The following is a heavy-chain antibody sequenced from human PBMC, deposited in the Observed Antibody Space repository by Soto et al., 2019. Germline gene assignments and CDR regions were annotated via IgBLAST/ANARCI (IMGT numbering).Heavy chain of an antibody. J-gene: IGHJ4*02. Sequence: GGSLRLSCAASGFTFSSYWMSWVRQAPGKGLEWVANIKQDGSEKYYVDSVKGRFTISRDNAKNSLYLQMNSLRAEDTAVYYCARDPSMAAAGLFDYWGQGTLVTVSS. CDR1: GFTFSSYW. D-gene: IGHD6-13*01. CDR3: ARDPSMAAAGLFDY. V-gene: IGHV3-7*01. CDR2: IKQDGSEK.